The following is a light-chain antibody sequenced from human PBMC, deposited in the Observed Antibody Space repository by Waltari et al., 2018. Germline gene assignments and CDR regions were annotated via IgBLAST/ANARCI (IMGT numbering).Light chain of an antibody. J-gene: IGKJ1*01. V-gene: IGKV3-20*01. CDR1: QSVSSSD. Sequence: EIVLTQSPGTLSLSPGEGATLSCRASQSVSSSDLAWYQQKPGQAPRLLIYGASSRATGIPDRFSGRGSGTDFTLTISRLEPEDFAVYYCQQYGSSQWTFGQGTKVEIK. CDR3: QQYGSSQWT. CDR2: GAS.